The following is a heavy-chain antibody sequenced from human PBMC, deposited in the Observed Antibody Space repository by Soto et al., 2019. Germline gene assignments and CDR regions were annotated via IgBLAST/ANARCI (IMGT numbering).Heavy chain of an antibody. J-gene: IGHJ4*02. V-gene: IGHV3-74*01. D-gene: IGHD3-10*01. CDR2: INGDGSGT. Sequence: EVQLVESGGGLVQPGGSLRLSCEASGFTFSGSWLHWVRQAPGKGLVWVSRINGDGSGTSYADFVKGRFTISRDDAKNTLFLQMNGLRAEDTAVYYCARGIFGSGTANDYWGQGTLFTVSS. CDR1: GFTFSGSW. CDR3: ARGIFGSGTANDY.